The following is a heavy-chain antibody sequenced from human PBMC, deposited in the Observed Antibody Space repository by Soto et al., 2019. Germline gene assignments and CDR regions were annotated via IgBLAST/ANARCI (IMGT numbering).Heavy chain of an antibody. CDR3: AKNGLDNSPSAIDS. D-gene: IGHD2-8*01. CDR1: LFTFRNNV. V-gene: IGHV3-23*01. CDR2: ITGSGRDT. Sequence: SCAASLFTFRNNVLSWVRQAPGKWLDWVSGITGSGRDTYYADSVKGLFTISRDNSKNMVFLQMNSLRAEDTALYYCAKNGLDNSPSAIDSWGPGTLVTVSS. J-gene: IGHJ4*02.